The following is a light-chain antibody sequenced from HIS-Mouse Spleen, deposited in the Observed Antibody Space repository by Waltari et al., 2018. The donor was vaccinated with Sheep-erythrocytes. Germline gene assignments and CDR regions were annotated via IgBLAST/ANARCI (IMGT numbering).Light chain of an antibody. V-gene: IGKV1-39*01. CDR1: QSISSY. CDR3: QQSYSTPPLT. Sequence: DIQMPQPTSSLSASVRDRVTITCRASQSISSYLNWYQQKPGKVPKLLIYAASSLQSGVPSRFSGSGSGTDFTLTISSLQPEDFATYYCQQSYSTPPLTFGGGTKVEIK. CDR2: AAS. J-gene: IGKJ4*01.